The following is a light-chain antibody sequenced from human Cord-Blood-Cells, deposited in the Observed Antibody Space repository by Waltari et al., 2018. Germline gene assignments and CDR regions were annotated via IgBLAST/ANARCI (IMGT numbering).Light chain of an antibody. Sequence: DIQMTQSPSTLSASVGDRVTITCRVSQSISSWLAWYQQKPGKAPKLLIYKASSLESGVPSRFSGSGSGTEFTLTISSLQPDDFATYYCQQYNSVMYTFGQGTKLEIK. J-gene: IGKJ2*01. CDR3: QQYNSVMYT. CDR2: KAS. V-gene: IGKV1-5*03. CDR1: QSISSW.